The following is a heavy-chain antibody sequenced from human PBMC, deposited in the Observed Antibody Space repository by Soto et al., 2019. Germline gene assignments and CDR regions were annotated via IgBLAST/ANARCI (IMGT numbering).Heavy chain of an antibody. CDR1: GYLFTAYS. J-gene: IGHJ1*01. CDR3: AREEDCSGGTCYAEYFHR. CDR2: VHPSGGST. V-gene: IGHV1-46*01. Sequence: ASVKVFCKASGYLFTAYSLHWVRLAPGQGPVWMGVVHPSGGSTKYAQNSQGRVTMTRDKFTTTIHMEPSSLRSDHTAIYYCAREEDCSGGTCYAEYFHRWGQGTLVTVSS. D-gene: IGHD2-15*01.